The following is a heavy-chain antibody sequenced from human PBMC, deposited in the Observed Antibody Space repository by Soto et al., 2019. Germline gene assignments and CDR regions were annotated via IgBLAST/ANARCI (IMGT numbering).Heavy chain of an antibody. CDR3: AIRSSWYYGMDV. D-gene: IGHD6-13*01. CDR1: GFTFSSYS. CDR2: ISSSSSTI. Sequence: EVQLVESGGGLVQPGGSLRLSCAASGFTFSSYSMNWVRQAPGKGLEWVSYISSSSSTIYYADSVKGRFTISRDNAKNSLYLQMNSLRAEDTAVYYCAIRSSWYYGMDVWSQGTTVTVSS. J-gene: IGHJ6*02. V-gene: IGHV3-48*01.